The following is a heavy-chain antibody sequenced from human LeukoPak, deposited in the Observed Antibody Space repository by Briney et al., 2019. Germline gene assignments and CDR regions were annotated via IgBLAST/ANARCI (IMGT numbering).Heavy chain of an antibody. Sequence: SETLSLTCAVYGGSFSGYYWSWIRQPPGKGLEWIGEINHSGSTNYNPSLKSRVTISVDTSKNQFALKLSSVTAADTAVYYCARESVAAAGTNWGQGTLVSVCS. V-gene: IGHV4-34*01. D-gene: IGHD6-13*01. CDR2: INHSGST. J-gene: IGHJ4*02. CDR1: GGSFSGYY. CDR3: ARESVAAAGTN.